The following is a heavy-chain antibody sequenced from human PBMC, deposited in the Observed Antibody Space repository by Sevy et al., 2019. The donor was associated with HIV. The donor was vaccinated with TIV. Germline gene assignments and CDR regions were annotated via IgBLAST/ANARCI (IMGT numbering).Heavy chain of an antibody. D-gene: IGHD4-17*01. CDR2: IWFDGSNT. Sequence: GGSLRLSCAASGFTFSTYGMHWVRQAPGKGLEGVAVIWFDGSNTNYADSVKGRFTISRDIAKNTLHLQMNSLRAEDTAVYYCARDLEFYDYGDYGPAFMPDYWGQGTLVTVSS. CDR1: GFTFSTYG. V-gene: IGHV3-33*01. J-gene: IGHJ4*02. CDR3: ARDLEFYDYGDYGPAFMPDY.